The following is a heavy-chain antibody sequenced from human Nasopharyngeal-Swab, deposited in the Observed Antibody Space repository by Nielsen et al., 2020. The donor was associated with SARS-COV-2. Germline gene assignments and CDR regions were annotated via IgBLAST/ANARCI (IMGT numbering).Heavy chain of an antibody. D-gene: IGHD6-19*01. J-gene: IGHJ6*02. CDR1: GFTFSSYG. Sequence: GGSLRLSCAASGFTFSSYGMHWVRQAPGKGLEWVAVISYDGSNKNYADSVKGRFTISRDNSKNTLYLQMNSLRAEDTAVYYCARDGVRPGYSSGWKYYYGMDVWGQGTTVTVSS. CDR2: ISYDGSNK. V-gene: IGHV3-30*03. CDR3: ARDGVRPGYSSGWKYYYGMDV.